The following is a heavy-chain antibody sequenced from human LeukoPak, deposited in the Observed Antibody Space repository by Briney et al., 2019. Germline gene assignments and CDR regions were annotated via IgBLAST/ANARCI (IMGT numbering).Heavy chain of an antibody. CDR3: ARGQDYYGSGSSVDY. D-gene: IGHD3-10*01. V-gene: IGHV3-23*01. J-gene: IGHJ4*02. CDR2: ISGSGGST. CDR1: GFAFSSYW. Sequence: GGSLRLSCAASGFAFSSYWMSWVRQAPGKGLEWVSFISGSGGSTYYADSVKGRFTISRDNSKNTLYLQLNSLRAEDTAVYYCARGQDYYGSGSSVDYWGQGTLVTVSS.